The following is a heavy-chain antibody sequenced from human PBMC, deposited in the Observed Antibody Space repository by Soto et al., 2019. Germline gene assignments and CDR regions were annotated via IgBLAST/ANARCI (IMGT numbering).Heavy chain of an antibody. V-gene: IGHV1-18*01. Sequence: QVQLMQSGAEVKKPGASVRVSCKASGYNLTSYGISWVRQAPGQGLEWMGWISPYNGNTNYAQKFQGRVTVTTDTSTSTAYMDLRSLRSDDTAVYYCAIEWEYSGFGDDYYHYGMDVWGQGTTVTVSS. CDR3: AIEWEYSGFGDDYYHYGMDV. D-gene: IGHD5-12*01. J-gene: IGHJ6*02. CDR2: ISPYNGNT. CDR1: GYNLTSYG.